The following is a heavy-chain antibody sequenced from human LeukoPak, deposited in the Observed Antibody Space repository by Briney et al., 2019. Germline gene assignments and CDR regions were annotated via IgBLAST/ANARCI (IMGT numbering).Heavy chain of an antibody. V-gene: IGHV3-21*01. J-gene: IGHJ4*02. Sequence: PGGSLRLSCAASGLTFSDYTMNWVRQAPGKGLEWVSSISSSSSYIYYADSVKGRFTISRHSAKNSLYLQMNSLKAEDTAVYYCASGVGMAAVGRFVNYFDYWGQGTLVTVSS. CDR2: ISSSSSYI. CDR1: GLTFSDYT. CDR3: ASGVGMAAVGRFVNYFDY. D-gene: IGHD6-13*01.